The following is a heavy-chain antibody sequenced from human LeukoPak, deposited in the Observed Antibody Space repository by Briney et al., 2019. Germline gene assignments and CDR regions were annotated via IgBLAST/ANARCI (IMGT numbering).Heavy chain of an antibody. V-gene: IGHV3-15*01. CDR3: TTAPAGTFDY. CDR1: GFTFNNAW. CDR2: IKSKSVGGTT. J-gene: IGHJ4*02. Sequence: KPGGSLLLSCAASGFTFNNAWMSWVRPAPGKGLEWVGRIKSKSVGGTTDYAEPVKGRFTISRDDSKNTLYLEMNSLKTEDTAVYYCTTAPAGTFDYWGQGTLVTVSS. D-gene: IGHD1-26*01.